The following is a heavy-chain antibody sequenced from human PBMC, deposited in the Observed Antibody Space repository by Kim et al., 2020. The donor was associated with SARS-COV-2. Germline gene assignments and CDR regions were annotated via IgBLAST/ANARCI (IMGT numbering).Heavy chain of an antibody. J-gene: IGHJ5*02. CDR3: ASLGPDAAYNWFDP. V-gene: IGHV4-31*03. CDR2: IYYSGST. Sequence: SETLSLTCTVSGGSISSGGYYWSWIRQHPGKGLEWIGYIYYSGSTYYNPSLKSRVTISVDMSKNQFSLKLSSVTAADTAVYYCASLGPDAAYNWFDPWGQGTLVTVSS. CDR1: GGSISSGGYY. D-gene: IGHD2-2*01.